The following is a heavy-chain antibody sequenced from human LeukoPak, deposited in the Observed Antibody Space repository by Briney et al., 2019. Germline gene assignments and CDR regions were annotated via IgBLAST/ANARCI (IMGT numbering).Heavy chain of an antibody. D-gene: IGHD2-2*02. Sequence: ASVKVSCKASGGTFSSYAISWVRQAPGQGLEWMGRIIPILGIANYAQKFQGRVTITADKSTSTAYMELSSLRSEDTAVYYCARVRYCSSTSCYTDFDYWGQGTLVTVSS. CDR3: ARVRYCSSTSCYTDFDY. V-gene: IGHV1-69*04. J-gene: IGHJ4*02. CDR1: GGTFSSYA. CDR2: IIPILGIA.